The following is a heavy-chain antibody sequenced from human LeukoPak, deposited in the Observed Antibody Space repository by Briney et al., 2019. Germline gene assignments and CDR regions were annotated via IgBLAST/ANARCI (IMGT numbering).Heavy chain of an antibody. CDR2: ISSSEGDV. CDR3: AKEGLYTSRWFYVES. Sequence: GGSLRLSCAASGFTFSSYTMNWVRQAPGKGLEWVASISSSEGDVYYADSVRGRFTISRDHARSSLHLLMDSLRAEDTAVYYCAKEGLYTSRWFYVESWGQGTLVTVSA. CDR1: GFTFSSYT. V-gene: IGHV3-21*01. D-gene: IGHD6-13*01. J-gene: IGHJ4*02.